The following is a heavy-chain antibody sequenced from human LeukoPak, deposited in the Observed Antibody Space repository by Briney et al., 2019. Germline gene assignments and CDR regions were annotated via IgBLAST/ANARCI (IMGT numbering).Heavy chain of an antibody. J-gene: IGHJ3*02. CDR1: GFTFGDYY. V-gene: IGHV3-11*01. CDR3: ARDGDTAYEFDI. D-gene: IGHD5-18*01. Sequence: PGGSLRLSCAASGFTFGDYYMSWIRQAPGKGLEWVSYISSSGSSIYYADSVKGRFTISRDNAKNSLYLQMNSLRAEDTAVYYCARDGDTAYEFDIWGQGTMVTVSS. CDR2: ISSSGSSI.